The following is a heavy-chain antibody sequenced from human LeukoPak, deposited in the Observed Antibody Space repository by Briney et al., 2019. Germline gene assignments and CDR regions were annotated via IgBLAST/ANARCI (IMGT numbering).Heavy chain of an antibody. CDR2: ISAYNDNT. J-gene: IGHJ4*02. V-gene: IGHV1-18*01. CDR3: ARGRSGWYHNFDY. Sequence: ASVKVSCKASGYSFTSYGISWLRQAPGQGLEWMGWISAYNDNTNYAQNLQGRVTLTTDTSTSTAYMELRSLTSDDTAVYYCARGRSGWYHNFDYWGQGTLVTVSS. D-gene: IGHD6-19*01. CDR1: GYSFTSYG.